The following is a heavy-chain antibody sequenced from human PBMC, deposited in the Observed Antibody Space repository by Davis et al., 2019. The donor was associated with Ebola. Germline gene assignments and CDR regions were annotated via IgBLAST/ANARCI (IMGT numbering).Heavy chain of an antibody. CDR3: TTTTDAFDI. CDR1: GFTFSGSA. CDR2: IRSKDNSYAT. J-gene: IGHJ3*02. D-gene: IGHD1-7*01. Sequence: PGGSLRLSCAASGFTFSGSAMHWVRQASGQGLEWVGRIRSKDNSYATAYAASVKGRFTISRDDSKNTAYLQMNSLKTEDTAVYYCTTTTDAFDIWGQGTMVTVSS. V-gene: IGHV3-73*01.